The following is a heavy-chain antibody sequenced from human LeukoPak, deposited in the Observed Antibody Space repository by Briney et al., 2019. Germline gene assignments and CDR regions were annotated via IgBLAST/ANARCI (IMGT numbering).Heavy chain of an antibody. V-gene: IGHV1-2*02. J-gene: IGHJ4*02. CDR3: ARNPVTTKYFDY. CDR1: GYTFTGYY. Sequence: ASVKVSCKASGYTFTGYYMHWVRQAPRQGLEWMGWINPNSGGTNYAQKFQGRVTMTRDTSISTAYMELSRLRSDDTAVYYCARNPVTTKYFDYWGQGTLVTVSS. D-gene: IGHD4-17*01. CDR2: INPNSGGT.